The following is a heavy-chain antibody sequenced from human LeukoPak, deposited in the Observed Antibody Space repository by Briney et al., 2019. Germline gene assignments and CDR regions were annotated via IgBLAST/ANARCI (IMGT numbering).Heavy chain of an antibody. CDR1: GFTFSSYS. V-gene: IGHV3-21*01. D-gene: IGHD3-9*01. CDR3: ARAHRLRYFDWLLSEFEP. J-gene: IGHJ5*02. Sequence: GGSLRLSCAASGFTFSSYSMNWVRQAPGKGLEWVSSISSSSSYIYYADSVKGRFTISRDNAKNSLYLQMNSLRAEDTAVYYCARAHRLRYFDWLLSEFEPWGQGTLVTVSS. CDR2: ISSSSSYI.